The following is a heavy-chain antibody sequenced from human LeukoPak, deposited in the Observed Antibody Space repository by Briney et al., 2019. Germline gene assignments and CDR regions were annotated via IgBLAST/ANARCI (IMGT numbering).Heavy chain of an antibody. CDR3: ASSGSYFRADY. D-gene: IGHD3-10*01. J-gene: IGHJ4*02. CDR1: GYSISSGYY. CDR2: IYHSGST. V-gene: IGHV4-38-2*02. Sequence: SETLSLACTVSGYSISSGYYWGWIRQPPGKGLEWIGSIYHSGSTYYNPSLKSRVTISVDTSKNQFSLKLSSVTAADTAVYYCASSGSYFRADYWGQGTLVTVSS.